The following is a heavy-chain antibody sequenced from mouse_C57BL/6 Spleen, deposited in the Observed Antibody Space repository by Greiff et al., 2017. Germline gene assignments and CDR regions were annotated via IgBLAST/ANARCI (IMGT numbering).Heavy chain of an antibody. CDR2: IRNKANGYTT. V-gene: IGHV7-3*01. J-gene: IGHJ1*03. D-gene: IGHD1-1*01. CDR3: ARYGYYGSSPWYFDV. Sequence: EVKLVESGGGLVQPGGSLSLSCAASGFTFTDYYMSWVRQPPGKALEWLGFIRNKANGYTTEYSASVKGRFTISRDNSQSILYLQMNALRAEDSATYYCARYGYYGSSPWYFDVWGTGTTVTVSS. CDR1: GFTFTDYY.